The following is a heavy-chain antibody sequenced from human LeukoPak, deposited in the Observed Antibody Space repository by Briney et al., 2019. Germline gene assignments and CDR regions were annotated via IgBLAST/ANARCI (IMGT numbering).Heavy chain of an antibody. D-gene: IGHD3-16*01. J-gene: IGHJ6*03. Sequence: ASVKVSCKASGYTFTGYYMHWVRQAPGQGLEWMGWINPNSGGTNYARKFQGRVTMTRDTSISTAYMELSRLRSDDTAVYYCARVGAPGYYYYYMDVWGKGTTVTVSS. CDR2: INPNSGGT. CDR1: GYTFTGYY. CDR3: ARVGAPGYYYYYMDV. V-gene: IGHV1-2*02.